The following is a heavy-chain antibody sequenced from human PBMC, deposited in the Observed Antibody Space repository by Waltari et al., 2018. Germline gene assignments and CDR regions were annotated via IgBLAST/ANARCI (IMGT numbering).Heavy chain of an antibody. Sequence: EVQLVESGGGLVKTGGSLRLSCAASGFTFSSYSMNWVRQAPGKGLEWVSSISSSSSYIYYADSVKGRFTSSRDNDKNSLYLQMNSLRAEDTAVYYCTPLAVDALDIWGQGTMVTVAS. V-gene: IGHV3-21*01. D-gene: IGHD6-19*01. CDR3: TPLAVDALDI. CDR2: ISSSSSYI. J-gene: IGHJ3*02. CDR1: GFTFSSYS.